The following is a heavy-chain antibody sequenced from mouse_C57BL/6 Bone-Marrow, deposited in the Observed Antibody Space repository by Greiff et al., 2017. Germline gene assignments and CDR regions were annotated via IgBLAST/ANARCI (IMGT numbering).Heavy chain of an antibody. CDR3: AEGVYGSSPWFAY. Sequence: QVQLQQSGAELVRPGTSVKVSCKASGYAFTNYLIEWVKQRPGQGLEWIGVINPGSGGTNYNEKFKGKATLTADKSSSTAYMQLSSLTSEDSAVYFCAEGVYGSSPWFAYWGQGTLVTVSA. V-gene: IGHV1-54*01. CDR1: GYAFTNYL. J-gene: IGHJ3*01. CDR2: INPGSGGT. D-gene: IGHD1-1*01.